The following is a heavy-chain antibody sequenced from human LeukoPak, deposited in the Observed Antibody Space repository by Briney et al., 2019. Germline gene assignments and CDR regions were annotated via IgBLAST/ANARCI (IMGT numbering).Heavy chain of an antibody. D-gene: IGHD3-10*01. CDR2: ITWNSGNI. CDR1: GFTFDDYA. Sequence: GRSLRLSCAASGFTFDDYAMHWVRQAPGKGLEWVSGITWNSGNIAQADSVKGRFTISRDNAKNSLHLRMDSLRPEDTALYYCAKSRGYHGSGREPFDYWGQGTLVTASS. J-gene: IGHJ4*02. V-gene: IGHV3-9*01. CDR3: AKSRGYHGSGREPFDY.